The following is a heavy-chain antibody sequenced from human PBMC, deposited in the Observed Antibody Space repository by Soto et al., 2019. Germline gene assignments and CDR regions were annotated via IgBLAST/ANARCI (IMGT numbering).Heavy chain of an antibody. V-gene: IGHV5-10-1*01. D-gene: IGHD3-16*02. CDR3: ARLLLSRVDFDP. J-gene: IGHJ5*02. CDR1: GYSFTSYW. Sequence: PGESLKISCKASGYSFTSYWITWVRQMPGKGLEWMGKIDPSDSYTNYSPSFQGHVTISADKSITTAYLQWSSLKASDTAMYYCARLLLSRVDFDPWGQGTLVTVSS. CDR2: IDPSDSYT.